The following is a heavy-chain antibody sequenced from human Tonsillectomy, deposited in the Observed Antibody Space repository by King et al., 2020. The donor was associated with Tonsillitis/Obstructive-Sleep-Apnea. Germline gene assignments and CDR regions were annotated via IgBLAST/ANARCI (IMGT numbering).Heavy chain of an antibody. CDR3: ARIRGDLFFDY. V-gene: IGHV2-5*02. J-gene: IGHJ4*02. CDR1: GFSLSTGVG. D-gene: IGHD3-3*02. CDR2: IYWDDDQ. Sequence: TLKESGPALVKPTQTLTLTCSFSGFSLSTGVGVGWIRQPPGKALEWLALIYWDDDQRYRPSLKSRLSITKDSSKNQVVHTMTNMDPVDAATYFCARIRGDLFFDYWGQGTLVTVSS.